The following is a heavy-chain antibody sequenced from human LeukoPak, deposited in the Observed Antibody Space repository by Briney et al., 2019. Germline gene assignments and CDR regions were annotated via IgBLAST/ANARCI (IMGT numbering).Heavy chain of an antibody. CDR1: GFTFSSYS. CDR2: ISSSSSTI. V-gene: IGHV3-48*01. D-gene: IGHD5-24*01. CDR3: AKDRSGDGYNAYYFDY. J-gene: IGHJ4*02. Sequence: GGSLRLSCAASGFTFSSYSMNWVRQAPGKGLEWVSYISSSSSTIYYADSVKGRFALSRDNAKNSLYLQMNSLRTEDTAVYYCAKDRSGDGYNAYYFDYWGQGTLVTVSS.